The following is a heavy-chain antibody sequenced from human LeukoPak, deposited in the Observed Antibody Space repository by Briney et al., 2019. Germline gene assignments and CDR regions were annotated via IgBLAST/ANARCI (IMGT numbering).Heavy chain of an antibody. D-gene: IGHD4-23*01. Sequence: GESLKISCEGSGYSFTSYWIGWVRQMPGKGLEWMGIIYPGDSDTRYSPSFQGQVTISADKSISTAYLQWSSLKASDTAMYYCARVKRAGGNSAEYFQHWGQGTLVTVSS. J-gene: IGHJ1*01. CDR2: IYPGDSDT. V-gene: IGHV5-51*01. CDR1: GYSFTSYW. CDR3: ARVKRAGGNSAEYFQH.